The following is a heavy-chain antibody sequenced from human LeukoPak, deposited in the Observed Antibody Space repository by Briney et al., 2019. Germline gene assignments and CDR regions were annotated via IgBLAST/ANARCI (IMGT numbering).Heavy chain of an antibody. D-gene: IGHD6-13*01. J-gene: IGHJ4*02. CDR3: ARRLSSSWHDDY. CDR1: GYSFTNYW. V-gene: IGHV5-51*01. Sequence: GESLKISCKGSGYSFTNYWIGWVRQMPGKGLEWMGIVYPGDPDTRYSPSFQGQVTISAGQSISTAYLQWSSLKASDTAMYYCARRLSSSWHDDYWGQGTLVTVSS. CDR2: VYPGDPDT.